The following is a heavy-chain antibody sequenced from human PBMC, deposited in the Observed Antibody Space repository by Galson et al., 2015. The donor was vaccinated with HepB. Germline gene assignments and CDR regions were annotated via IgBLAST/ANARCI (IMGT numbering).Heavy chain of an antibody. J-gene: IGHJ4*02. Sequence: SLRLSCAASGFTFDDYTMHWVRQAPGKGLEWVSLISWDGGSTYYADSVKGRFTISRDNSKNSLYLQMNSLRTEDTALYYCAKDGGSQAVGLGDYWGQGTLVTVSS. V-gene: IGHV3-43*01. CDR1: GFTFDDYT. CDR3: AKDGGSQAVGLGDY. D-gene: IGHD3-16*01. CDR2: ISWDGGST.